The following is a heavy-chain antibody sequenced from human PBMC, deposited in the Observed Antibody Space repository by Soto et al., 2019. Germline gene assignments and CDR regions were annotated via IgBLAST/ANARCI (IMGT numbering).Heavy chain of an antibody. D-gene: IGHD2-2*01. V-gene: IGHV1-18*03. CDR1: AYTFSNYG. Sequence: QAQLVQSGAEVKKPGASVKVSCTASAYTFSNYGISWVRQAPGQGLEWMGWISAYNGNTNYAQKLQGRVTMTTDTSTGIAYKELRSLRYDDMAVDYRARTSALVPAAVYGMDVWGQGTTVTVSS. CDR2: ISAYNGNT. J-gene: IGHJ6*01. CDR3: ARTSALVPAAVYGMDV.